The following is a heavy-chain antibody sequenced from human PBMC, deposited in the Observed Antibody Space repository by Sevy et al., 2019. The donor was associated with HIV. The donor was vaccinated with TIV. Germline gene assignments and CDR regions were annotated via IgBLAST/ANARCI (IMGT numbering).Heavy chain of an antibody. CDR2: ISHDGDNK. CDR1: GFKFNGHG. D-gene: IGHD3-3*01. CDR3: ARDFEVNNWRVVGAFDM. J-gene: IGHJ3*02. Sequence: GGSLRLSCVAPGFKFNGHGIHWVRQAPGKGLQWVAGISHDGDNKMYGDAVKGRFSISGDQSKNTVYLQMGTLTAEDTVIYYCARDFEVNNWRVVGAFDMWGLGTMVTVSS. V-gene: IGHV3-30*14.